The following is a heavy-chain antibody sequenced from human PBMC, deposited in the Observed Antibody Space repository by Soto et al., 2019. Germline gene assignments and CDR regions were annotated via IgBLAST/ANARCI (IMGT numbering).Heavy chain of an antibody. CDR1: GGSISRGGYY. V-gene: IGHV4-31*03. CDR3: ARVRTAPSSPPSDFDY. Sequence: TLSLTCTVSGGSISRGGYYWSWIRQHPGKGLEWIGYIYYSGSTYYNPSLKSRVTISVDTSKNQFSLKLSSVTAADTAVYYCARVRTAPSSPPSDFDYWGQGTLVTVSS. J-gene: IGHJ4*02. D-gene: IGHD2-2*01. CDR2: IYYSGST.